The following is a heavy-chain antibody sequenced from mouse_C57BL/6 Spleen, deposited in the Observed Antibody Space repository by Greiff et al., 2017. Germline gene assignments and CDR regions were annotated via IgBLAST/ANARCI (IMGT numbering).Heavy chain of an antibody. D-gene: IGHD1-1*01. J-gene: IGHJ3*01. Sequence: VQLQQSGPELVKPGASVKISCKASGYTFTDYYMNWVKQSHGKSLEWIGDINPNNGGTSYNQKFKGKATLTVDKSFNTAYMELRSLTSEYSAVYYCARGYYGSFAYWGQGTLVTVSA. V-gene: IGHV1-26*01. CDR3: ARGYYGSFAY. CDR1: GYTFTDYY. CDR2: INPNNGGT.